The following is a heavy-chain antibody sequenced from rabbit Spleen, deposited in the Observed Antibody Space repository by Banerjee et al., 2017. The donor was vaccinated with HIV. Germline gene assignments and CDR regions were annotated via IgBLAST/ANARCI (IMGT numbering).Heavy chain of an antibody. Sequence: QQQLVESGGGLVQPEGSLTLTCTASGFDLSSSYYMCWVRQAPGKGLEWIACIYAGSRGNTAYASWAKGRFTISKTSSTTVTLQMTSLTAADTATYFCARDAGTSFSSYGMDLWGPGTLVTVS. CDR1: GFDLSSSYY. CDR3: ARDAGTSFSSYGMDL. J-gene: IGHJ6*01. CDR2: IYAGSRGNT. V-gene: IGHV1S45*01. D-gene: IGHD8-1*01.